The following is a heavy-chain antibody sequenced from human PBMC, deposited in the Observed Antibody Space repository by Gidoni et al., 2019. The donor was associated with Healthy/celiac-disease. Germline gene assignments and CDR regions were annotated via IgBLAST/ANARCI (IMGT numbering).Heavy chain of an antibody. J-gene: IGHJ3*02. CDR1: GFTFSSYW. Sequence: EVQLVESGGGLVQPGGSLRLYCAASGFTFSSYWMSWVRQAPGKGLEWVANIKQDGSEKYYVDSVKGRFTISRDNAKNSLYLQMNSLRAEDTAVYYCARDPTLYYYDSSGTDAFDIWGQGTMVTVSS. CDR3: ARDPTLYYYDSSGTDAFDI. D-gene: IGHD3-22*01. CDR2: IKQDGSEK. V-gene: IGHV3-7*03.